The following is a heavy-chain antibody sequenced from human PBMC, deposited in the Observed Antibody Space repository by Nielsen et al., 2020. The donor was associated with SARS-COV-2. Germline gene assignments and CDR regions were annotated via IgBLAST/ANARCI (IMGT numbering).Heavy chain of an antibody. CDR1: GGSFSGYY. V-gene: IGHV4-59*01. CDR3: ARGGYGGRIFDY. Sequence: SETLSLTCAVYGGSFSGYYWSWIRQPPGKGLEWIGYIYYSGSTNYNPSLKSRVTISVDTSKNQFSLKLSSVTAADTAVYYCARGGYGGRIFDYWGQGTLVTVSS. D-gene: IGHD3-16*01. J-gene: IGHJ4*02. CDR2: IYYSGST.